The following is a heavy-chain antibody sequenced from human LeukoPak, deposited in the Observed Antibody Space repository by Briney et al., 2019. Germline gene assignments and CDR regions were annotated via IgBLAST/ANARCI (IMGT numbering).Heavy chain of an antibody. V-gene: IGHV4-59*08. CDR2: IYDSGST. J-gene: IGHJ4*02. CDR1: GGSMRSYY. Sequence: SETLSLTCVVSGGSMRSYYWAWIRQPPGKGLECIGYIYDSGSTNYNPSLKSRVTISVDTSKNLFSLNLTPVTAADMAVYYCARQVGAMRFDYWGQGILVTVSS. D-gene: IGHD1-26*01. CDR3: ARQVGAMRFDY.